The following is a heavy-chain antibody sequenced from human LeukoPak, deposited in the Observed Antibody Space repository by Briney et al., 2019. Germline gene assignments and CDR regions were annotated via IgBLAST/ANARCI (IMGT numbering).Heavy chain of an antibody. D-gene: IGHD2-15*01. CDR3: VRGPCSGGSCYSVRYYYGMDV. CDR2: IGTAGDT. CDR1: GFTFSSYD. Sequence: GGSLRLSCAASGFTFSSYDMHWVRQATGKGLEWVSAIGTAGDTYYPGSVRGRFTISRENAKNSLYLQMNSLRAGDTAVYYCVRGPCSGGSCYSVRYYYGMDVWGQGTTVTVSS. J-gene: IGHJ6*02. V-gene: IGHV3-13*01.